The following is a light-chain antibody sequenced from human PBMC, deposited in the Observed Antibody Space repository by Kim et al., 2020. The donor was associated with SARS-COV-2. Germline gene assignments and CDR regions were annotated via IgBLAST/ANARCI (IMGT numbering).Light chain of an antibody. CDR2: KAS. V-gene: IGKV1-5*03. Sequence: ASIGDSVAITCRASQSISNWLAWYQHKPGKAPKLLIYKASTLESGVPSRFSGSGSRTEFTLTISSLQPEDFATYYCQQYNSYSGTFGQGTKVEIK. CDR1: QSISNW. CDR3: QQYNSYSGT. J-gene: IGKJ1*01.